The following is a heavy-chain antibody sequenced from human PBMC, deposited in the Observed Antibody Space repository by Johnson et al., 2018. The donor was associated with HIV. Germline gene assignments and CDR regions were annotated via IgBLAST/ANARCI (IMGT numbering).Heavy chain of an antibody. J-gene: IGHJ3*02. CDR1: GFTFSRYG. Sequence: VQLVESGGGLIHPGGSLRLSCAGSGFTFSRYGMSWVRQARGKGLEWVSVIYSGDRTYSAVSVKGRFTISRDSSKNTLFLQMNSLRVEDTAIYYCAGRSSAWYEDAFDIWGRGTLVTVSS. D-gene: IGHD6-19*01. CDR3: AGRSSAWYEDAFDI. V-gene: IGHV3-66*01. CDR2: IYSGDRT.